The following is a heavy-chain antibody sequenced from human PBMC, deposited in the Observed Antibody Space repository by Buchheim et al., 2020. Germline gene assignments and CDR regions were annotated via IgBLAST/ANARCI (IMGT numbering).Heavy chain of an antibody. CDR2: IRSKAYGGTT. CDR1: GFTFGDYA. CDR3: TRVSVAVYRVDY. J-gene: IGHJ4*02. D-gene: IGHD2-15*01. Sequence: EVQLVESGGGLVQPGRSLRLSCTASGFTFGDYAMSWFRQAPGKGLEWVGFIRSKAYGGTTEYAASVKGRFTISRDDSTSIAYLQMNSLKTEDTAVYYCTRVSVAVYRVDYWGQGTL. V-gene: IGHV3-49*03.